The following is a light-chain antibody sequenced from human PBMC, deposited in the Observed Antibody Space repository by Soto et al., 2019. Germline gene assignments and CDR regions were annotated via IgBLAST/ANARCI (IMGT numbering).Light chain of an antibody. Sequence: AIQMTQSPSSLSASVGDRVTMTCRASQGIKNDLGWYQQRPGKAPRLLIYGASTLYSGVPSRFRATGSGIDFTLTINSLQPEDFATYYCLQDFTYPRTFGPGTRV. CDR1: QGIKND. V-gene: IGKV1-6*01. CDR3: LQDFTYPRT. CDR2: GAS. J-gene: IGKJ3*01.